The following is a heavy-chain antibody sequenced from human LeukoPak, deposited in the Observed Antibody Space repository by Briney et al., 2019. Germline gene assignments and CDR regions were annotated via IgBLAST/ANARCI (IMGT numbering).Heavy chain of an antibody. J-gene: IGHJ4*02. D-gene: IGHD1-1*01. CDR1: GFTSSKFW. CDR3: ARGDDFSGDH. Sequence: GGSLRLSCAVSGFTSSKFWMSWVRQAPGRGLEWVANIHPEGNEKYHVESVKGRFTISRDNAKNSLFLQMNGLRVEDTAIYYCARGDDFSGDHWGQGTLVTVSS. CDR2: IHPEGNEK. V-gene: IGHV3-7*04.